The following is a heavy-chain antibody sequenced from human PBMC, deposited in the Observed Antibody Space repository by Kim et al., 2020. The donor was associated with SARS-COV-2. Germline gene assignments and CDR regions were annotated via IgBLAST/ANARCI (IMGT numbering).Heavy chain of an antibody. CDR2: IYYSGST. D-gene: IGHD1-20*01. CDR3: ARVLSGVTGTSPGGAFDI. J-gene: IGHJ3*02. CDR1: GGSISSYY. V-gene: IGHV4-59*01. Sequence: SETLSLTCTVSGGSISSYYWSWIRQPPGKGLEWIGYIYYSGSTNYNPSLKSRVTISVDTSKNQFSLKLSSVTAADTAVYYCARVLSGVTGTSPGGAFDIWGQGTMVTVSS.